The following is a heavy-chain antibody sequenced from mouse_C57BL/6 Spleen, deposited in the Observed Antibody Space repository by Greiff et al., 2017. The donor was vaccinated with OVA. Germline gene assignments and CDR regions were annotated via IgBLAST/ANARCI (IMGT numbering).Heavy chain of an antibody. D-gene: IGHD2-3*01. CDR3: ARIYDGYYPWFAY. V-gene: IGHV1-82*01. J-gene: IGHJ3*01. CDR1: GYAFSSSW. Sequence: QVQLQQSGPELVKPGASVKISCKASGYAFSSSWMNWVKQRPGKGLEWIGRIYPGAGDTNYNGKFKGKATLTADKSSSTAYMELSSLTSVGSAVYFCARIYDGYYPWFAYWGQGTLVTVSA. CDR2: IYPGAGDT.